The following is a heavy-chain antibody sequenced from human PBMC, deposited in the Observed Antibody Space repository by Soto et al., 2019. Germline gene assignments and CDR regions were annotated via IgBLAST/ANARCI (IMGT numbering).Heavy chain of an antibody. D-gene: IGHD3-22*01. CDR2: IYYSGST. CDR1: GGSVSSGSYY. J-gene: IGHJ5*02. CDR3: ARENYYDSSGYYS. Sequence: PSETLSLTCTVSGGSVSSGSYYWSWIRQPPGKGLEWIGYIYYSGSTNYNPSLKSRVTISVDTSKNQFSLKLSSVTAADTAVYYCARENYYDSSGYYSWGQGTLVTVSS. V-gene: IGHV4-61*01.